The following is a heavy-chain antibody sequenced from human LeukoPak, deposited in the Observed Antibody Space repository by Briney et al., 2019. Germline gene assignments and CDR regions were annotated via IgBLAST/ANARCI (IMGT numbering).Heavy chain of an antibody. J-gene: IGHJ4*02. D-gene: IGHD3-10*01. CDR3: ASGFMVRSKRRGFDY. V-gene: IGHV4-39*07. Sequence: KPSETLSLTCTVSGGSISSSSYYWGWIRQPPGKGLEWIGSIYYSGSTDYNPSLKSRVTISVDTSKNQFSLKLSSVTAADTAVYYCASGFMVRSKRRGFDYWGQGTLVTVSS. CDR1: GGSISSSSYY. CDR2: IYYSGST.